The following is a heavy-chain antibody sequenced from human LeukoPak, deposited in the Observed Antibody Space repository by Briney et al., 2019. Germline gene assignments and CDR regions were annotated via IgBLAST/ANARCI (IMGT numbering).Heavy chain of an antibody. D-gene: IGHD3-22*01. CDR1: GGSISSYY. Sequence: SETLSLTCTVSGGSISSYYWSWIRQPPGKGLEWIGYIYYSGSTNYNPSLKSRVTISVDTSKNQFSLKLSSVTAADTAVYYCARLYDSSGYCLDYWGQGTLVTVSS. CDR2: IYYSGST. CDR3: ARLYDSSGYCLDY. V-gene: IGHV4-59*08. J-gene: IGHJ4*02.